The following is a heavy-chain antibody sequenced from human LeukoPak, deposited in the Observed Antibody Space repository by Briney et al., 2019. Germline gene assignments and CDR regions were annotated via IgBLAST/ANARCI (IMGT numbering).Heavy chain of an antibody. CDR2: INPNSGGT. CDR3: ARALYGDYAYFDY. D-gene: IGHD4-17*01. J-gene: IGHJ4*02. V-gene: IGHV1-2*02. Sequence: GASVRVSCKASGYTFTGYYMHWVRQAPGQGLEWMGWINPNSGGTNYAQKFQGRVTMTRDTSISTAYMELSRLRSDDTVVYYCARALYGDYAYFDYWGQGTLVTVSS. CDR1: GYTFTGYY.